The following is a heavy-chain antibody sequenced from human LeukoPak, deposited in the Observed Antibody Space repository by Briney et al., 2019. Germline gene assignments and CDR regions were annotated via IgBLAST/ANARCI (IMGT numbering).Heavy chain of an antibody. CDR1: GFTFSSYG. J-gene: IGHJ4*02. CDR2: ISGSGGST. CDR3: AQNYYGSGSYYIGY. D-gene: IGHD3-10*01. V-gene: IGHV3-23*01. Sequence: GGSLRLSCAASGFTFSSYGMHWVRQAPGKGLEWVSVISGSGGSTYYADSVKGRFTISRDNSKNTLYLQMNSLRAEDTAVYYCAQNYYGSGSYYIGYWGQGTLVTVSS.